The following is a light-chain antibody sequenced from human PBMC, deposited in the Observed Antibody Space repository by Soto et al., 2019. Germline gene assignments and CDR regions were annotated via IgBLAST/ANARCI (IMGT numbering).Light chain of an antibody. CDR1: QSINTD. Sequence: DIQMTQSPSSLSASVGGRGAITCRASQSINTDLNWYQHKPGKAPKLLIYAASSLQSGVPSRFSGSGSGTDFTLTISSLQPEDFATYYCQQIYSTPHTFGQGTKL. CDR3: QQIYSTPHT. CDR2: AAS. J-gene: IGKJ2*01. V-gene: IGKV1-39*01.